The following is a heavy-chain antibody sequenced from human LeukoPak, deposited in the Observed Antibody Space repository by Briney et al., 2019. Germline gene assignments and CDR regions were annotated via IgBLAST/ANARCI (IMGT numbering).Heavy chain of an antibody. V-gene: IGHV3-30*03. J-gene: IGHJ4*02. CDR3: AREFGHNRWYFDY. CDR1: GFPFSDSG. CDR2: VSADGRTQ. Sequence: PGGSLRLSCAASGFPFSDSGMHWVRQAPGKGLEWVAVVSADGRTQLYSDSVKGRFTVSRDNSLNTLHLQMNSLKTEDTAVYYCAREFGHNRWYFDYWGQGALVAVSS. D-gene: IGHD5-24*01.